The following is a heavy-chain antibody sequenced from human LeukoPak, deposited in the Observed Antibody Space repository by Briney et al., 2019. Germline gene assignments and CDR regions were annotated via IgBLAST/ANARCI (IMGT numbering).Heavy chain of an antibody. Sequence: GGSLRLSCAASGLSFSNYSMNWVRQAPGKGLEWVSSISSSSSYIYYADSLKGRFTISRDNAKNSLYLQMNSLRAEDTAVYYCARDSFVMPGDCWGQGTLVTVSS. V-gene: IGHV3-21*01. D-gene: IGHD3-16*01. CDR1: GLSFSNYS. CDR3: ARDSFVMPGDC. J-gene: IGHJ4*02. CDR2: ISSSSSYI.